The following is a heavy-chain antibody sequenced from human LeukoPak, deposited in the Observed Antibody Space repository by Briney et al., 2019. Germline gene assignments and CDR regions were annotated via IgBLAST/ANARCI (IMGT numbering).Heavy chain of an antibody. CDR1: GFTFSSYS. J-gene: IGHJ4*02. V-gene: IGHV3-21*01. CDR3: ARDDYDSSGYYRED. Sequence: PGGSLRLSCAASGFTFSSYSMNWVRQAPGKGLEWVSSISSSSSYIYYADSVKGRLTIFRDNAKNSLYLQMNSLRAEDTAVYYCARDDYDSSGYYREDWGQGTLVTVSS. D-gene: IGHD3-22*01. CDR2: ISSSSSYI.